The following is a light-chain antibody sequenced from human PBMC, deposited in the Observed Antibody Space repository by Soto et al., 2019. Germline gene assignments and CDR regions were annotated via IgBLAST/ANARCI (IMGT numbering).Light chain of an antibody. CDR2: GNS. J-gene: IGLJ2*01. V-gene: IGLV1-40*01. Sequence: QSVLTQPPSVSGAPGQRATISCTGSSSNIGAGYDVHWYQQLPGPAPKLLINGNSNRPSGVPDRFSGSKAGTSASLAITGLQAEDEADYYCQSYDSSLSVVFGGGTQLTVL. CDR3: QSYDSSLSVV. CDR1: SSNIGAGYD.